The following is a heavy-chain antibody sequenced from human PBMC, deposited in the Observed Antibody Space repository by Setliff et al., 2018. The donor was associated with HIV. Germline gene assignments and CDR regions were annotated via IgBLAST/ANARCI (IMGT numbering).Heavy chain of an antibody. V-gene: IGHV1-46*02. CDR1: GYTFNSYY. D-gene: IGHD4-4*01. Sequence: ASVKVSCKASGYTFNSYYMHWVRQAPGQGLEYMGIINPSDGTTDYTQKFQDRVTMTSDTSTSTVYMELRSLRSEDTAIYYCVKEYHSEVTDTRVANYFDYWGQGTLVTVSS. CDR3: VKEYHSEVTDTRVANYFDY. CDR2: INPSDGTT. J-gene: IGHJ4*02.